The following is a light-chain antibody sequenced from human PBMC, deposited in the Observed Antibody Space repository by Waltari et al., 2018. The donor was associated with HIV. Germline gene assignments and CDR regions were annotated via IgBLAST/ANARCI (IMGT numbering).Light chain of an antibody. CDR1: SSNLGNDF. V-gene: IGLV1-51*01. J-gene: IGLJ3*02. CDR2: DND. CDR3: GTWDSSLNAGV. Sequence: QSMLTQPPSVSAAPGQKVTISCSRSSSNLGNDFVSWYQHLPGAAPKLVIYDNDNRPSGIPDRFPGSKSGASATLVITELQTGDEGDYYCGTWDSSLNAGVFGGGTKLTVL.